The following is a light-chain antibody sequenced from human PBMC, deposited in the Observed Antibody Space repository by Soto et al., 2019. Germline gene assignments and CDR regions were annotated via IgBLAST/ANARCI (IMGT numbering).Light chain of an antibody. CDR3: QQYGTSPLT. J-gene: IGKJ3*01. V-gene: IGKV3-20*01. Sequence: EIVLTQSPGTLSLSPREKATLSCRASQSVSRSYLAWYQQKPGQAPRLLIYGASSRATGIPDRFSGGGSGTDFTLSISRLDPEDFAVYYCQQYGTSPLTFGPGTKVDIK. CDR1: QSVSRSY. CDR2: GAS.